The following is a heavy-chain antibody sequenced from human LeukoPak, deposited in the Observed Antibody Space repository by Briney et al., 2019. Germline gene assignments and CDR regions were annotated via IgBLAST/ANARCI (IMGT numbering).Heavy chain of an antibody. J-gene: IGHJ4*02. CDR1: GFTFSSYG. CDR2: ISSSSSYI. CDR3: ARAGYCTNGVCYTR. D-gene: IGHD2-8*01. Sequence: GGSLRLSCAASGFTFSSYGMTWVRQAPGKGLEWVSSISSSSSYIYYADSVKGRFTISRDNAKNSLYLQMNSLRAEDTAVYYCARAGYCTNGVCYTRWGQGTLVTVSS. V-gene: IGHV3-21*01.